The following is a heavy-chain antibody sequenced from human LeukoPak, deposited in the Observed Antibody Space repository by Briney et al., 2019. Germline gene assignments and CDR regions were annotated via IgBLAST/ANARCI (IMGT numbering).Heavy chain of an antibody. Sequence: PSETLSLTCTVSGGSISSYYWSWIRQPPGKGLEWIGYIYYSGSTNYNPSLKSRVTISVDTSKNQFSLKLSSVTAADTAVYYCARVYDFWSGYYSINWFDPWGPGTLVTVS. CDR3: ARVYDFWSGYYSINWFDP. D-gene: IGHD3-3*01. J-gene: IGHJ5*02. V-gene: IGHV4-59*01. CDR2: IYYSGST. CDR1: GGSISSYY.